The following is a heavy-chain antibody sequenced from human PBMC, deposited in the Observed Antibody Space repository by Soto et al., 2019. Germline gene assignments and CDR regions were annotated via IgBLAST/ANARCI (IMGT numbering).Heavy chain of an antibody. CDR3: ARDRSSSCCYYYGLDV. J-gene: IGHJ6*02. CDR1: GFAVSSNF. D-gene: IGHD6-6*01. CDR2: IYTGGST. Sequence: GGSLRLSCAASGFAVSSNFMSWVLQAPGRGLEWVSVIYTGGSTYYADSVKGRFTISRDNSKNTLYLQMNSLRAEDTAVYYCARDRSSSCCYYYGLDVWGQGTTVTVSS. V-gene: IGHV3-53*01.